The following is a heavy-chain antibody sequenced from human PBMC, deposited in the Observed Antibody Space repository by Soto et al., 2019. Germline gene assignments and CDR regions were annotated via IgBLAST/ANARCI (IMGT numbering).Heavy chain of an antibody. Sequence: EVQLLESGGGLVQPGGSLRLSCAASGFTFSSYALNWVRQAPGKGLEWVSVISGSGDNTYYADSVTGRFTISRDNSKNTLYLQMNSLRDEDTAVYYCAKDLGTDDFWSAYYTYYYMDVWGKGTTVTVSS. J-gene: IGHJ6*03. V-gene: IGHV3-23*01. CDR1: GFTFSSYA. CDR3: AKDLGTDDFWSAYYTYYYMDV. D-gene: IGHD3-3*01. CDR2: ISGSGDNT.